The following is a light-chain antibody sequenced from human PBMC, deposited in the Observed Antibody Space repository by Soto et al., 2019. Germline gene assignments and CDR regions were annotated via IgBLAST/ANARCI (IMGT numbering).Light chain of an antibody. CDR1: QSLGTS. J-gene: IGKJ1*01. CDR3: QKYNQWPWT. Sequence: EVVMTQSPATLSVSPWKRVGLSCRASQSLGTSLAWYHHKPGQAPRLLLYEASIRATGIPARFSGDGSGTEFTLTISSLQSEDFGIYYCQKYNQWPWTFGPGTKVDI. CDR2: EAS. V-gene: IGKV3-15*01.